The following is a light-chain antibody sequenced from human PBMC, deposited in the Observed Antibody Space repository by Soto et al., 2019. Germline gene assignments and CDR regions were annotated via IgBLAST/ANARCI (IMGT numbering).Light chain of an antibody. V-gene: IGKV1-5*01. J-gene: IGKJ1*01. Sequence: GQAPKLLTYHAPSLGSGVPSSFGGSESGQEFTLTISSLQPDDFATYYCQQYNTYPWTFGHKPKVDIK. CDR3: QQYNTYPWT. CDR2: HAP.